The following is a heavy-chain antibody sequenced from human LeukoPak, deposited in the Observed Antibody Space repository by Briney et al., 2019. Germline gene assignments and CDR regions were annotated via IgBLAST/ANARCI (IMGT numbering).Heavy chain of an antibody. Sequence: SETLSLTCTVSGGSISSGDYYWSWIRQHPGKGLEWIAYIFYSGTSYYNPSLKSRVMISVDTSKNQFSLKLSSVTAADTAIYYCARTYSGGSCYLAFDIWGQGTMVTVSS. CDR3: ARTYSGGSCYLAFDI. V-gene: IGHV4-31*03. D-gene: IGHD2-15*01. CDR1: GGSISSGDYY. CDR2: IFYSGTS. J-gene: IGHJ3*02.